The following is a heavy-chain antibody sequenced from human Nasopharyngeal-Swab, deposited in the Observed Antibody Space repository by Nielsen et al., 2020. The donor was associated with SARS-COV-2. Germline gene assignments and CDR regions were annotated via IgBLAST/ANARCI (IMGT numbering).Heavy chain of an antibody. J-gene: IGHJ4*02. V-gene: IGHV3-23*01. Sequence: VRQAPEKGLEWGSGISGSYGSTYYADSVKGRFTISRDNSKNTLYLQMNSLRAEDTAVYYCAKRSIAVARDHFDYWGQGTLVTVSS. D-gene: IGHD6-19*01. CDR2: ISGSYGST. CDR3: AKRSIAVARDHFDY.